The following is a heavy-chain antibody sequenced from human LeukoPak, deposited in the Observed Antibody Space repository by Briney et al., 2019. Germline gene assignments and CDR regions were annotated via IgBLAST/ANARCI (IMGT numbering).Heavy chain of an antibody. CDR1: GFTFSSYS. CDR2: ISSSSSYI. V-gene: IGHV3-21*01. Sequence: PGGSLRLSCAASGFTFSSYSMNWVRQAPGKELEWVSSISSSSSYIYYADSVKGRFTISRDNAKNSLYLQMNSLRAEDTAVYYCAGEGTYYYDSSGSHGGYWGQGTLVTVSS. J-gene: IGHJ4*02. CDR3: AGEGTYYYDSSGSHGGY. D-gene: IGHD3-22*01.